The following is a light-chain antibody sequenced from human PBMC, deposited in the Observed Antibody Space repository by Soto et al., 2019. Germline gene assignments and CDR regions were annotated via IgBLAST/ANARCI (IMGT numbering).Light chain of an antibody. CDR3: QSYDSSLSAVV. Sequence: QPVLTQPPSVSGAPGQRVTISCTGSSSNIGAGYDVHWYQQLPGTAPKLLIYGNSNRPSGVPDRFSGSKSGTSASLAITGLQAEDEADYYCQSYDSSLSAVVFGGWTKLTVL. CDR2: GNS. J-gene: IGLJ2*01. V-gene: IGLV1-40*01. CDR1: SSNIGAGYD.